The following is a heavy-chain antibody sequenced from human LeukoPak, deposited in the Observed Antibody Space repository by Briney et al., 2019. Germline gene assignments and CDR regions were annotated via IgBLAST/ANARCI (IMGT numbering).Heavy chain of an antibody. J-gene: IGHJ3*02. CDR1: GFTFSSYA. CDR2: ISYDGSNK. CDR3: AALGIGDAFDI. D-gene: IGHD3-16*01. Sequence: GGSLRLSCAASGFTFSSYAMHWVRQAPGKGLEWVAVISYDGSNKYYADSVKGRFTISRDNSKNTLYLQMNSLRAEDTAVYYCAALGIGDAFDIWGQGTMVTVSS. V-gene: IGHV3-30-3*01.